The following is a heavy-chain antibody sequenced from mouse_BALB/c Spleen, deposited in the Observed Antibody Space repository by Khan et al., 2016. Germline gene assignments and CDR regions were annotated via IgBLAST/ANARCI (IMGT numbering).Heavy chain of an antibody. D-gene: IGHD1-1*01. CDR3: AEDYYVSNWFAY. V-gene: IGHV9-3*02. J-gene: IGHJ3*01. CDR1: GYTFTNYG. Sequence: LVESGPELKKPGETVKISCKASGYTFTNYGMNWVKQAPGKGLKWMGWINTNTGEPTYAEEFKGRFAFSLETSASTASLQINNLKTEDTATDFCAEDYYVSNWFAYWGQGTLVTVSA. CDR2: INTNTGEP.